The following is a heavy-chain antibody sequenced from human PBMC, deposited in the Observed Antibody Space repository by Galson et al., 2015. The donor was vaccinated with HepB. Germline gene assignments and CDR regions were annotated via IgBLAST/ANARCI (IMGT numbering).Heavy chain of an antibody. D-gene: IGHD5-12*01. Sequence: SLRLSCAASGFTFSSYGMNWVRQAPGKGLEWVAVIWYDESNKYYADSVKGRFTISRDNSKSTLYLQMNSLRAEDTAVYYCTKDVALRGPWDYWGREPWSPSPQ. CDR2: IWYDESNK. CDR1: GFTFSSYG. CDR3: TKDVALRGPWDY. V-gene: IGHV3-33*06. J-gene: IGHJ4*02.